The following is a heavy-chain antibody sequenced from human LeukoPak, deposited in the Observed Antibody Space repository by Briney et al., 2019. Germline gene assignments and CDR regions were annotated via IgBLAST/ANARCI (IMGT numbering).Heavy chain of an antibody. CDR1: GFTFSSYG. D-gene: IGHD3-3*01. CDR3: AKEGNYDFWSGSSYYYMDV. V-gene: IGHV3-30*02. Sequence: GSLRLSCAASGFTFSSYGMHWVRQAPGKGLEWVAFIRYDGSNKYYADSVKGRFTISRDNSKNTLYLQMNSLRAEDTAVYYCAKEGNYDFWSGSSYYYMDVWGKGTTVTVSS. J-gene: IGHJ6*03. CDR2: IRYDGSNK.